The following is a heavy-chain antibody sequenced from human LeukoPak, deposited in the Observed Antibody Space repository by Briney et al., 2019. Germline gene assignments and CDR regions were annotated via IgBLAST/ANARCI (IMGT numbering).Heavy chain of an antibody. D-gene: IGHD3-10*01. CDR2: VSSSGTYT. Sequence: GGSLRLSCVASGFAFSSYSMNWVRQAPGKGLEWVAAVSSSGTYTYYADSVRGRFTISRDNARNLVYLHLSTLRVEDTAIYYCAREPPGAFDIWGQGTMVAVS. CDR1: GFAFSSYS. V-gene: IGHV3-21*06. CDR3: AREPPGAFDI. J-gene: IGHJ3*02.